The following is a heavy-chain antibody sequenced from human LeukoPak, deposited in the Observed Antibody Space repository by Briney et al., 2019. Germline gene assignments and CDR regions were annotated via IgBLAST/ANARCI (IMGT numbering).Heavy chain of an antibody. CDR2: NYHSGST. J-gene: IGHJ1*01. CDR1: GGSITSYF. CDR3: AQKAPFSPEYSQH. V-gene: IGHV4-59*01. D-gene: IGHD2/OR15-2a*01. Sequence: SETLSLTCTVSGGSITSYFWTWIRQPPGKGLEWIGYNYHSGSTNYNPSLKSRVTISADTSKSQLSLKLRSVTAADTAVYYCAQKAPFSPEYSQHWGQGTLVTVSS.